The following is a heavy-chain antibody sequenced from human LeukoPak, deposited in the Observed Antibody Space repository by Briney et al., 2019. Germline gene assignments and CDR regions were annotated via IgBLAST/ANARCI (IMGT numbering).Heavy chain of an antibody. CDR2: IKQDGSEK. D-gene: IGHD3-10*01. CDR1: GFTFSSYW. CDR3: AKLAKYFYGSETYYFFEH. Sequence: GGSLRLSCAASGFTFSSYWMSWVRQAPGKGLEWVANIKQDGSEKYYVDSVKGRFTISRDNAKNSLYLQMNSLRLEDTAVCYCAKLAKYFYGSETYYFFEHWGQGTPVTASS. V-gene: IGHV3-7*01. J-gene: IGHJ4*02.